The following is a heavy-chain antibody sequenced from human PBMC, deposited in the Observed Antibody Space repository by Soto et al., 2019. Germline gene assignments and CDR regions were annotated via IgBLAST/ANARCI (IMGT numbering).Heavy chain of an antibody. V-gene: IGHV3-7*01. CDR1: GFVFRGYW. J-gene: IGHJ4*02. D-gene: IGHD1-26*01. CDR3: ARDSRRLRATSDLDY. CDR2: IKDDGSEK. Sequence: EVRLVESGGGLVQPEESLRLSCAASGFVFRGYWMSWVRQAPGKGLEWVANIKDDGSEKYYADSVRGRFTISRDNAKNSLYLQITSLRGEDTGLYYCARDSRRLRATSDLDYWGQGTPVTASS.